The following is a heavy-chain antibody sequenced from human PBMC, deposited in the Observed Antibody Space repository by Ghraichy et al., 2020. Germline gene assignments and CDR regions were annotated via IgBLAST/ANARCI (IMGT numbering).Heavy chain of an antibody. D-gene: IGHD3-22*01. V-gene: IGHV6-1*01. Sequence: SHTLSLTCAISGDSVSSNSAAWNWIRQSPSRGLEWLGRTYYRSKWYNDFAMSVKSRITINPDTSKNQFSLQLNSVTPEDTAVYYCARTVGYYDSSGLGYFDYWGQGTLVTVSS. CDR1: GDSVSSNSAA. CDR2: TYYRSKWYN. J-gene: IGHJ4*02. CDR3: ARTVGYYDSSGLGYFDY.